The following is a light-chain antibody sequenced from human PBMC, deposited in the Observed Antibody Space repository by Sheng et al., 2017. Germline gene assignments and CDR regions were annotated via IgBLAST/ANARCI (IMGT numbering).Light chain of an antibody. CDR3: QQSYSTPPIT. CDR1: QNIYSY. J-gene: IGKJ5*01. V-gene: IGKV1-39*01. CDR2: AAS. Sequence: DIQMTQSPSSLSASVGDRVTITCRASQNIYSYLNWYQQKPGKAPELLIFAASSLQSGVPSRFSGSGSGTDFTLTISTLQPEDFATYYCQQSYSTPPITFGQGTRLEI.